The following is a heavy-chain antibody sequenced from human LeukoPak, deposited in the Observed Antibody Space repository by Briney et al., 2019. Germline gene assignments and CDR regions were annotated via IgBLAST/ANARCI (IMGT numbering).Heavy chain of an antibody. CDR1: GFTFSSYG. Sequence: PGGSLRLSCAASGFTFSSYGMHWVRQAPGKGLEGVAFIRYDGSNKYYAGSVKGRFTISRDNSKNTLYLQMNSLRAEDTAVYYCAKDLTLLRPSSPDYWGQGTLVTVSS. J-gene: IGHJ4*02. V-gene: IGHV3-30*02. CDR2: IRYDGSNK. CDR3: AKDLTLLRPSSPDY. D-gene: IGHD1-14*01.